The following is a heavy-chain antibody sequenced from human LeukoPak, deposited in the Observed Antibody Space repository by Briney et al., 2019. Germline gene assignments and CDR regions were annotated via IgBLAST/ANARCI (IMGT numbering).Heavy chain of an antibody. CDR3: ARHEEMATTFDY. Sequence: PSETLSLTCAVYGGSFSCYYWSWIRQPPGKGLEWLGELNHSGSTNYNPSLQSRVTISVVTSKNQFSLKLSSVTAADTAVYYCARHEEMATTFDYWGQGTLVTVSS. D-gene: IGHD5-24*01. J-gene: IGHJ4*02. CDR1: GGSFSCYY. CDR2: LNHSGST. V-gene: IGHV4-34*01.